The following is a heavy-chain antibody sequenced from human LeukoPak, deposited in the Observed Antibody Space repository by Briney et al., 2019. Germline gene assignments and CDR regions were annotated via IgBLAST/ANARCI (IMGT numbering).Heavy chain of an antibody. CDR3: AREAATAIKDL. CDR2: IKQDGSEK. CDR1: GFTFSSYW. J-gene: IGHJ4*02. Sequence: QPGGSLRLSCAASGFTFSSYWMSWVRRAPGRGLEWVANIKQDGSEKYYVDSVKGRFTISRDNAKNSLYLQMNSLRAEDTAVYYCAREAATAIKDLWGQGTLVTVSS. D-gene: IGHD2-2*02. V-gene: IGHV3-7*01.